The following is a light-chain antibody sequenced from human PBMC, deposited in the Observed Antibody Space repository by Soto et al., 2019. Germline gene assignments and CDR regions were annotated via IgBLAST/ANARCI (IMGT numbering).Light chain of an antibody. CDR1: QSVSSNY. J-gene: IGKJ5*01. V-gene: IGKV3-20*01. Sequence: EIALTQSPGTLSLSHGERATLSCRAIQSVSSNYLAWYQQKPGQAPRLLIYGASSRATGIPDRFSGSGSGTDFTLTISRLEPEDFAVYYCQQYGNSPPETFGQGTLLEI. CDR2: GAS. CDR3: QQYGNSPPET.